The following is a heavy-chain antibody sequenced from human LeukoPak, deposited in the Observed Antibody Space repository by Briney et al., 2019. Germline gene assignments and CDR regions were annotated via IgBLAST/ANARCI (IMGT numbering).Heavy chain of an antibody. CDR2: IYWDDDK. CDR3: AHTTNWGSGDWFDP. CDR1: GFSLSTSGVG. D-gene: IGHD7-27*01. J-gene: IGHJ5*02. Sequence: SGPTLVNPTQTLTLTCTFSGFSLSTSGVGVGWIRQPPGKALEWLALIYWDDDKHYSPFLKSRLTITTDTSKNQVVLTMANMDPVDTATYYCAHTTNWGSGDWFDPWGQGTLVTVSS. V-gene: IGHV2-5*02.